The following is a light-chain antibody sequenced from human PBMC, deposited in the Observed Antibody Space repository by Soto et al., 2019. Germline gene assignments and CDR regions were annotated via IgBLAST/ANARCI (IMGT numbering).Light chain of an antibody. J-gene: IGKJ5*01. CDR2: DTT. CDR1: QSISNW. Sequence: DVQVTQSPSTLSASVVDRCSITFLASQSISNWLAWYQQKPGEAPKLLIYDTTTLEEGVPSRFSGRGSGTHFTFTIYGLQPEDAAIYSCQLYVNLPYTFGQGTRLEIK. V-gene: IGKV1-33*01. CDR3: QLYVNLPYT.